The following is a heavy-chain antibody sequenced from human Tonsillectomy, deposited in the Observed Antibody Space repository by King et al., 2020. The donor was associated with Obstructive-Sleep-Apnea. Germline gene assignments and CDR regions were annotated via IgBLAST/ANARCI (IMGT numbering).Heavy chain of an antibody. CDR1: GASISNYY. Sequence: QLQESGPGLVKPSETLSLTCAVSGASISNYYWTWIRQPPGKGLEWVGYVYDSGTTDYNPSLKSRVTISVDTSKIQFSLKLSSVTAADTAIYSCARTLSTINWFDPWGQGTLVTVSS. J-gene: IGHJ5*02. CDR2: VYDSGTT. CDR3: ARTLSTINWFDP. V-gene: IGHV4-59*08. D-gene: IGHD3-3*01.